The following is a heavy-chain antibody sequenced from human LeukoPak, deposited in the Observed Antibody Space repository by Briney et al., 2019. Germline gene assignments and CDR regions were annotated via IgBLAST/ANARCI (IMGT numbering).Heavy chain of an antibody. V-gene: IGHV4-34*01. J-gene: IGHJ6*03. CDR2: INHSGST. D-gene: IGHD6-13*01. Sequence: SETLSLTCAVYGGSFSGYYWTWIRQPPGKGLEWIGEINHSGSTNYNPSLKSRVTISVDTSKNQFSLKLSYVTAAATAVYYCARRGSSSFYYYSYMDVWGKGTPVTVSS. CDR1: GGSFSGYY. CDR3: ARRGSSSFYYYSYMDV.